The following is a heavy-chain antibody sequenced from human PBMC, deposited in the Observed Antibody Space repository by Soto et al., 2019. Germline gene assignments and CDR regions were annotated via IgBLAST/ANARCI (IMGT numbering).Heavy chain of an antibody. CDR2: ISGSGSNT. V-gene: IGHV3-23*01. J-gene: IGHJ6*02. CDR3: AKTLMASPTPPTYIMDV. D-gene: IGHD2-8*01. Sequence: EVQLLESGGGLVQPGGSLRLSCAASGFTFSSYAMSWVRQAPGKGLEWVSAISGSGSNTNYADSVKGRFTISRDNSKNTLYVQMTSLRAEDTAVYYCAKTLMASPTPPTYIMDVWGQGTTVTVSS. CDR1: GFTFSSYA.